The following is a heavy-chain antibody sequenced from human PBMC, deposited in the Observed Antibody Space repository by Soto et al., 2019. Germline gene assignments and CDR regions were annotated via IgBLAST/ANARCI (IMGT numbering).Heavy chain of an antibody. CDR1: GGSISSGGYS. D-gene: IGHD3-3*01. Sequence: TLSLTCAVAGGSISSGGYSWSWIRQPPGKGLEWIGYIYHSVSTYYNPSLKSRVTISVDRSKNQFSLKLSSVTAADTAVYYCARVLTVYDFWSGYSTKNSYYFDYWGQGTLVTASS. CDR2: IYHSVST. J-gene: IGHJ4*02. CDR3: ARVLTVYDFWSGYSTKNSYYFDY. V-gene: IGHV4-30-2*01.